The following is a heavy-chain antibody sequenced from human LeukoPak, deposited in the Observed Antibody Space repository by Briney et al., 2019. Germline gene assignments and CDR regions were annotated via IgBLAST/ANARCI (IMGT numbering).Heavy chain of an antibody. CDR2: ISWNSGSI. CDR3: TKGGYSSSSLYFQH. V-gene: IGHV3-9*01. Sequence: GRSLRLSCAASGLTFDDYAMHWVRQAPGKGLEWVSGISWNSGSIGYADSVKGRFTLSRDNAKNSLYLQMNSLRAEDTALYYCTKGGYSSSSLYFQHWGQGTLVTVSS. CDR1: GLTFDDYA. D-gene: IGHD6-13*01. J-gene: IGHJ1*01.